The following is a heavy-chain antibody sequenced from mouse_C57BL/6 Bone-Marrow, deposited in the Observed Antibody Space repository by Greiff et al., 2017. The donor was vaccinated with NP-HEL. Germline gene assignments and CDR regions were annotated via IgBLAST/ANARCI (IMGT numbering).Heavy chain of an antibody. V-gene: IGHV1-81*01. J-gene: IGHJ4*01. CDR1: GYTFTSYG. CDR2: IYPRSGNT. CDR3: ARPFYYGYDYYAMDY. Sequence: QVHVKQSGAELARPGASVKLSCKASGYTFTSYGISWVKQRTGQGLEWIGEIYPRSGNTYYNEKFKGKATLTADKSSSTAYMELRILTSEDSAVYFCARPFYYGYDYYAMDYWGQGTSVTVSS. D-gene: IGHD2-2*01.